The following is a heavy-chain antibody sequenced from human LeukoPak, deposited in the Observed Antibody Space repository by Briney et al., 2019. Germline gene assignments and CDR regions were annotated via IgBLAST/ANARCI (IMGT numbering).Heavy chain of an antibody. D-gene: IGHD3-10*01. CDR1: GYTFTGYY. CDR3: ARDLLWFGETSLYYMDV. Sequence: ASVKVSCKASGYTFTGYYMHWVRQAPGQGLEWMGRINPNSGGTNYAQKFQGRVTMTRDTSISTAYMEPSRLRSDDTAVYYCARDLLWFGETSLYYMDVWGKGTTVTVSS. V-gene: IGHV1-2*06. CDR2: INPNSGGT. J-gene: IGHJ6*03.